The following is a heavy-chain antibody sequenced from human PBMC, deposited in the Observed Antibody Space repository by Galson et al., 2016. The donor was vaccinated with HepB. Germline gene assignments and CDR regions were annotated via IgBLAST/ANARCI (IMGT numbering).Heavy chain of an antibody. J-gene: IGHJ4*02. Sequence: SLRLSCAASGFVFSNFGLSWVRQAPGKGLEWVASISTRRTTYYSDSVQGRFTISSDHSNNTLYLQMNGLRAEDTGVYYCAKERLVRRIFDHWGQGTLLTVSS. CDR3: AKERLVRRIFDH. V-gene: IGHV3-23*01. D-gene: IGHD1-1*01. CDR1: GFVFSNFG. CDR2: ISTRRTT.